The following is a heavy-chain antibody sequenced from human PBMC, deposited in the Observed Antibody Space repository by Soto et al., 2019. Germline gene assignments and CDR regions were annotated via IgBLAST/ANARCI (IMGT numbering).Heavy chain of an antibody. Sequence: QVQLVQSGAEVKKPGASVKVSCKASGYTFTSYYMHWVRQAPGQGLEWMGIINPSGGSTSYAQKFQGRVTMTRDTSTSTVYMELSSLRSEDTAVYYCARERYCISTSCLSFDPWGQGTLVTVSS. CDR2: INPSGGST. CDR1: GYTFTSYY. CDR3: ARERYCISTSCLSFDP. J-gene: IGHJ5*02. D-gene: IGHD2-2*01. V-gene: IGHV1-46*01.